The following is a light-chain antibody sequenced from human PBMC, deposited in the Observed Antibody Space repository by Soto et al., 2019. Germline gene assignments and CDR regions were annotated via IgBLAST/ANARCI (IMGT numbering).Light chain of an antibody. V-gene: IGKV1-39*01. CDR2: AAS. CDR3: QQSYGTPQT. Sequence: DIQMTQSPSSLSASVGDRVTITCRASQSISSFLNWYQQKPGEAPKLLIYAASSLQSGVPSRFSGSGSGTDFTFTISSMQPADFSTYHCQQSYGTPQTFGQGTKLENK. CDR1: QSISSF. J-gene: IGKJ2*01.